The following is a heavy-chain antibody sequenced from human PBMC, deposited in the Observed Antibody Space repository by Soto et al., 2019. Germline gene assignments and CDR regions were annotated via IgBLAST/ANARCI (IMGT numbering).Heavy chain of an antibody. D-gene: IGHD2-15*01. V-gene: IGHV3-23*01. Sequence: EVQLLESGGGLVQPGGSLRLSCAASGFAFSTYTMNWVRQAPGKGLEWVSGMIGSGDSTYYADSVKGRFAISRDNSKDTLYLQMSSLRADDTAVYYCATGYCSGAGCRKDYWGQGTLVIVSS. J-gene: IGHJ4*02. CDR3: ATGYCSGAGCRKDY. CDR2: MIGSGDST. CDR1: GFAFSTYT.